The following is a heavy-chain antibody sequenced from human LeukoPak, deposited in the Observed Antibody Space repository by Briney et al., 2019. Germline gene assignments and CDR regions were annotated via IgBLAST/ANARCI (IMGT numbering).Heavy chain of an antibody. J-gene: IGHJ6*03. V-gene: IGHV1-46*01. CDR3: ARTSLGTIYYYYMDV. Sequence: ASVKVSCKASGYTFTSYYMHWVRQAPGQGLEWMGIINPSGGSTSYAQKFQSRVTMTRDTSTSTVYMELSSLRSEDTAVYYCARTSLGTIYYYYMDVWGKGTTVTVYS. CDR1: GYTFTSYY. CDR2: INPSGGST. D-gene: IGHD2-2*01.